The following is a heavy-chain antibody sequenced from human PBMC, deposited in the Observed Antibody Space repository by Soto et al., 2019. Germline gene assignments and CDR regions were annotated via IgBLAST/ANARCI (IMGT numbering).Heavy chain of an antibody. V-gene: IGHV1-69*02. J-gene: IGHJ4*02. CDR2: IIPILGIA. Sequence: SVKVSCKASGGTFSSYTISWVRQAPGQGLEWMGRIIPILGIANYAQKFQGRVTITADKSTSTAYMELSSLRSEDTAVYYCARAGGGYGDYAEYFDYWGQGTLVTVSS. CDR1: GGTFSSYT. CDR3: ARAGGGYGDYAEYFDY. D-gene: IGHD4-17*01.